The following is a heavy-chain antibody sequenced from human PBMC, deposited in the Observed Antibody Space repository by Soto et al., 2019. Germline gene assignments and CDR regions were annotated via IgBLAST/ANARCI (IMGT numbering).Heavy chain of an antibody. CDR3: ARGGPENDY. Sequence: QVQLVQSGAEVMKPGSSVKVSCKASGGTFSSYALSWVRQAPGQGLEWMGGIIPMSGATNYAQKFQGRVTFTADESTNTAYLELTSLRSEDTAVYYCARGGPENDYWGQGTLVTVSS. CDR1: GGTFSSYA. V-gene: IGHV1-69*12. D-gene: IGHD1-26*01. CDR2: IIPMSGAT. J-gene: IGHJ4*02.